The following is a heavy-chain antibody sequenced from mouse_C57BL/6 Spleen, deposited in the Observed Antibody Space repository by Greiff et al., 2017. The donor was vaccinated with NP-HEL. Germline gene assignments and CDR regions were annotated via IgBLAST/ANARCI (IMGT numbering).Heavy chain of an antibody. CDR2: ISNGGGST. CDR3: ARPITTVVAPFAY. D-gene: IGHD1-1*01. V-gene: IGHV5-12*01. J-gene: IGHJ3*01. CDR1: GFTFSDYY. Sequence: EVQLVESGGGLVQPGGSLKLSCAASGFTFSDYYMYWVRQTPEKRLEWVAYISNGGGSTYYPDTVKGRFTISRDNAKNTLYLQMSRLKSEDTAMYYCARPITTVVAPFAYWGQGTLVTVSA.